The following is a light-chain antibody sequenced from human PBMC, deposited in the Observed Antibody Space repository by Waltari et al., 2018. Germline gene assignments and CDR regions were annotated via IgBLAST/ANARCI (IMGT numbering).Light chain of an antibody. CDR2: GAS. J-gene: IGKJ2*01. CDR1: QSVGSR. CDR3: RQYYNWPYT. V-gene: IGKV3-15*01. Sequence: EIVMTQPQASLPVSPGERATLSCRASQSVGSRVAWDQQKPGQAPRLLISGASTRDTGVPARFSGSGSGTEFTLTISSLQSEDFAVYYCRQYYNWPYTFGQGTKLEI.